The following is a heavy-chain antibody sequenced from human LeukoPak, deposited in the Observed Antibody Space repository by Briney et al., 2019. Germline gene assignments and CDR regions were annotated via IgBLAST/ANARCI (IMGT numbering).Heavy chain of an antibody. Sequence: PSETQSLTCTVSGGSISSSSYYWGWIRQPPGKGLEWIGRIYYSGSTYYNPSLKSRVTISVDTSKNQFSLKLSSVTTADTAVYYCARHLLKAFTMGQFDPWGQGTLVTVSS. CDR3: ARHLLKAFTMGQFDP. CDR2: IYYSGST. D-gene: IGHD3-10*01. J-gene: IGHJ5*02. CDR1: GGSISSSSYY. V-gene: IGHV4-39*01.